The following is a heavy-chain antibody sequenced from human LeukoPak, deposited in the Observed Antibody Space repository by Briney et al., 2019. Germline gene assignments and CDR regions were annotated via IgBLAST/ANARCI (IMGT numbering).Heavy chain of an antibody. Sequence: ASVKVSCKASGYTFTGYYMHWVRQAPGQGLEWMGWINPNSGGTNYAQKFQGWVTMTRDTSISTAYMELSRLRSDDTAVYYCARGLHPGSYSVVDAFDIWGQGTMVTVSS. J-gene: IGHJ3*02. V-gene: IGHV1-2*04. D-gene: IGHD3-10*01. CDR2: INPNSGGT. CDR1: GYTFTGYY. CDR3: ARGLHPGSYSVVDAFDI.